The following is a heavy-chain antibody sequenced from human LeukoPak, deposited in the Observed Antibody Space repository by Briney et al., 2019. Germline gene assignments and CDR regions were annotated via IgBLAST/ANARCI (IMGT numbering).Heavy chain of an antibody. CDR1: GYTFTGYY. J-gene: IGHJ4*02. CDR3: ARGTLIVVVPAAIYH. Sequence: ASVKVSCKASGYTFTGYYMHWVRQAPGQGLEWMGWINPNSGGTNYAQKFQGRVTMTRDTSISTAYMELSRLRSDDTAVYYCARGTLIVVVPAAIYHWGQGTLVTVSP. D-gene: IGHD2-2*01. CDR2: INPNSGGT. V-gene: IGHV1-2*02.